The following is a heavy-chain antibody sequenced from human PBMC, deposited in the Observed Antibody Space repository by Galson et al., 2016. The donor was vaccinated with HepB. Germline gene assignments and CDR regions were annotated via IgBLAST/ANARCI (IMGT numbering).Heavy chain of an antibody. V-gene: IGHV3-21*01. CDR1: GVTFGTYT. J-gene: IGHJ4*02. Sequence: SLRLSCAVSGVTFGTYTMNWVRQAPGKGLEWVSSITSTSGHKYYADSVKGRFTISRDNAENSLYLQMNTLRGNDTAVYYCARGGCSGGSCYSGTWDYWGQGTLVTVSS. D-gene: IGHD2-15*01. CDR2: ITSTSGHK. CDR3: ARGGCSGGSCYSGTWDY.